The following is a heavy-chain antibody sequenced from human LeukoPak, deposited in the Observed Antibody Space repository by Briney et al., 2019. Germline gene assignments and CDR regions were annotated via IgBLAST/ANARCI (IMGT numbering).Heavy chain of an antibody. CDR1: GYSLTSYW. CDR3: ARRSSSGWSYYFDY. Sequence: GESLKISCKGSGYSLTSYWIGWVRRMPGKGLEWMGIIYPGDSDTRYSPSFQGQVTISADKSISTAYLQWSSLKASDTAVYYCARRSSSGWSYYFDYWGQGTLVTVSS. J-gene: IGHJ4*02. CDR2: IYPGDSDT. D-gene: IGHD6-19*01. V-gene: IGHV5-51*01.